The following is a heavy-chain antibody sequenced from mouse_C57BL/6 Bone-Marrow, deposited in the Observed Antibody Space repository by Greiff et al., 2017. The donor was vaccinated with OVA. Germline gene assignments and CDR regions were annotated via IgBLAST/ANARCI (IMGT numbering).Heavy chain of an antibody. D-gene: IGHD4-1*01. CDR1: GFTFSDFY. CDR3: ARGNWDERFDY. J-gene: IGHJ2*01. CDR2: SRNKANDYTT. Sequence: EVKLMESGGGLVQSGRSLRLSCATSGFTFSDFYMEWVRQAPGKGLEWIAASRNKANDYTTEYSASVKGRFIVSRDTSQSILYLQMNALGAEDTAIYYCARGNWDERFDYWGQGTTLTVSS. V-gene: IGHV7-1*01.